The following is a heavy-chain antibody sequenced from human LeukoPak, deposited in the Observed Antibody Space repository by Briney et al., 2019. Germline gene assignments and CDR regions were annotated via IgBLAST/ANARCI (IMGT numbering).Heavy chain of an antibody. CDR2: ISSGSRYI. V-gene: IGHV3-21*01. CDR3: ARAANDGYNTILDY. J-gene: IGHJ4*02. Sequence: PGGSLRLSCAASGLFFSTNWMSWVRQAPGKGLEWVSSISSGSRYIYYADSVKGRFTISRDNAKNSLYLQMNSLRAEDTAVYYCARAANDGYNTILDYWGQGTLVTVSS. D-gene: IGHD5-24*01. CDR1: GLFFSTNW.